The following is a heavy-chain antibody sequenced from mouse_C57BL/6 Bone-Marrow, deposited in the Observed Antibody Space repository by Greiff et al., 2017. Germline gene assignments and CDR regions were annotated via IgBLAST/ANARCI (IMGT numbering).Heavy chain of an antibody. CDR1: GYTFTSYG. CDR3: ARLPYYYGSTYFDY. D-gene: IGHD1-1*01. CDR2: IYPRSGNT. J-gene: IGHJ2*01. Sequence: VQLQQSGAELARPGASVKLSCKASGYTFTSYGISWVKQRTGQGLEWIGEIYPRSGNTYYNEQFKGKATLTADKSSSTAYMELRSLTSEDSAVYFCARLPYYYGSTYFDYWGQGTTLTVSS. V-gene: IGHV1-81*01.